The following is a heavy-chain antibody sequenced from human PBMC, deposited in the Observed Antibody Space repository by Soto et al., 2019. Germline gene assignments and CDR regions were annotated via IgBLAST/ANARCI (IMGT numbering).Heavy chain of an antibody. CDR3: ARTKVYGDFDAFDF. D-gene: IGHD4-17*01. CDR2: ISYDGSNK. CDR1: GFTFSSYG. J-gene: IGHJ3*01. V-gene: IGHV3-30*03. Sequence: PGGSLRLSCAASGFTFSSYGMHWARQAPGKGLEWVAVISYDGSNKYYADSVKGRFTISRDNSKNKLYLQMNSLRAADTAVYYCARTKVYGDFDAFDFWGQGTMVTVSS.